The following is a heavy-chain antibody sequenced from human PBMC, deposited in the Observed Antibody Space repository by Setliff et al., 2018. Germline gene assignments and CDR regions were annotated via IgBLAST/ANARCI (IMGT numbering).Heavy chain of an antibody. CDR2: IGHTGSI. CDR1: GYSISSGYI. CDR3: ARDLGHGGDSDY. Sequence: SETLSLTCTVSGYSISSGYIWGWIRQPPGKGLEWVGNIGHTGSINYNPSLKSRLTTSRDTSKNQVSLKLNSVTATDTAVYYCARDLGHGGDSDYWGQGVLVTVSS. V-gene: IGHV4-38-2*02. D-gene: IGHD2-21*02. J-gene: IGHJ4*02.